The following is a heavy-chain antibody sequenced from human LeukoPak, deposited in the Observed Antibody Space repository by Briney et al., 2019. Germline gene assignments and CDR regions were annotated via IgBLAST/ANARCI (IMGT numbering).Heavy chain of an antibody. Sequence: ETLSLTCAVYGGSFSGFYWTWIRQPPGKGLEWIGEINHSGSTNYNPSLKSRVTISVDTSKNQFSLKLSSVTAADTAVYYCARHQGVVDLWGRGSLVTVSS. D-gene: IGHD3-3*01. CDR2: INHSGST. V-gene: IGHV4-34*01. CDR3: ARHQGVVDL. J-gene: IGHJ2*01. CDR1: GGSFSGFY.